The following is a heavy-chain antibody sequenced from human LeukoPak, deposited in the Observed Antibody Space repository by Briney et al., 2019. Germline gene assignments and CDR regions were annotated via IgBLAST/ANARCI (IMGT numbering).Heavy chain of an antibody. D-gene: IGHD5-18*01. CDR3: ARDPEFSYGYYFDY. Sequence: PGGSLRLSCAASGFTFSSYEMNWVRQAPGKGLEWVSYISGSGTTIYYADSVKGRFTISRDNSKKSLYLQLNSLRAEDTAVYYCARDPEFSYGYYFDYWGQGTLVTVSS. CDR1: GFTFSSYE. J-gene: IGHJ4*02. CDR2: ISGSGTTI. V-gene: IGHV3-48*03.